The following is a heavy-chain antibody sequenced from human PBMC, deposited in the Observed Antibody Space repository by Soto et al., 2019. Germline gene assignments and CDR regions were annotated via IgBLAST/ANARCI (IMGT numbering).Heavy chain of an antibody. Sequence: ASVKVSCKASGYTFTSYAMHWVRQAPGQGLEWMGWVNPNSGGTNYAQKFQGWVTMTRDTSISTAYMELSRLRSDDTAVYYCVTSRVSIAVAGETEYYFDYWGQGTLVTVSS. V-gene: IGHV1-2*04. CDR3: VTSRVSIAVAGETEYYFDY. D-gene: IGHD6-19*01. CDR1: GYTFTSYA. J-gene: IGHJ4*02. CDR2: VNPNSGGT.